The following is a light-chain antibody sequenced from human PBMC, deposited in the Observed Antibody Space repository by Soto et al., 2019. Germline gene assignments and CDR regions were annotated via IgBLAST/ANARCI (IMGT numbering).Light chain of an antibody. J-gene: IGKJ4*01. CDR3: QQSYSTPLT. Sequence: DIQMTQSPSSLSASVGDRVTITCRASQSISSYLNWYQQKPGKAPKLLIYAASSLQSGVPSRFSGSGSGTDFTLTISSLQPEDFATYYCQQSYSTPLTVGGGTNVEIK. CDR1: QSISSY. V-gene: IGKV1-39*01. CDR2: AAS.